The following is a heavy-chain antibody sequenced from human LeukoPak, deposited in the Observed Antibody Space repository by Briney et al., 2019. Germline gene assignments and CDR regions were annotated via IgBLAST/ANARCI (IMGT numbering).Heavy chain of an antibody. Sequence: PSQTLSLTCTVSGGSISSGGYYWSWIRQHPGKGLEWIGYIYYSGSTYYNPSLKSRVTISVDTSKNQFSLKLSSVTAADTAVYYRARQGDVGLFDYWGQGTLVTVSS. CDR2: IYYSGST. CDR1: GGSISSGGYY. CDR3: ARQGDVGLFDY. V-gene: IGHV4-31*03. D-gene: IGHD1-26*01. J-gene: IGHJ4*02.